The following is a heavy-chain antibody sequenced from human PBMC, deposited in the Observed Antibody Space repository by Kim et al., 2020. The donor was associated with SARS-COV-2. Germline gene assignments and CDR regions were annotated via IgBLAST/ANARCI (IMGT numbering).Heavy chain of an antibody. V-gene: IGHV4-34*01. CDR1: GGSFSGYY. Sequence: SETLSLTCAVYGGSFSGYYWSWIRQPPGKGLEWIGEINHSGSTNYNPSLKSRVTISVDTSKNQFSLKLSSVTAADTAVYYCARGRRDYSTTYYYYYYGMDVWGQGTTVTVSS. CDR2: INHSGST. J-gene: IGHJ6*02. CDR3: ARGRRDYSTTYYYYYYGMDV. D-gene: IGHD2-15*01.